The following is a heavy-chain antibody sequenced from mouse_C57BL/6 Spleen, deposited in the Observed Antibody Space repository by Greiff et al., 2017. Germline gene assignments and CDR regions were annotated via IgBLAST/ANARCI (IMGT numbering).Heavy chain of an antibody. V-gene: IGHV5-6*01. D-gene: IGHD2-4*01. CDR1: GFTFSSYG. CDR2: ISSGGSYT. CDR3: ARHGAIYYDYDGAWFAY. Sequence: EVHLVESGGDLVKPGGSLKLSCAASGFTFSSYGMSWVRQTPDKRLEWVATISSGGSYTYYPDSVKGRFTISRDNAKNTLYLQMSSLKSEDTAMYYCARHGAIYYDYDGAWFAYWGQGTLVTVSA. J-gene: IGHJ3*01.